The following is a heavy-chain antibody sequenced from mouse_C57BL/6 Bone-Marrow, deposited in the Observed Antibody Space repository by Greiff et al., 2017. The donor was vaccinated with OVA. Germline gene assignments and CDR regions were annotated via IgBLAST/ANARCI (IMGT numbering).Heavy chain of an antibody. D-gene: IGHD1-1*01. J-gene: IGHJ4*01. V-gene: IGHV1-78*01. CDR1: GYTFTDHT. CDR2: IYPRDGST. Sequence: QVQLQQSDAELVKPGASVKISCKVSGYTFTDHTIHWMKQRPEQGLEWIGYIYPRDGSTKYNAKFKGKATLTADKSSSTAYMQLNSLTSEDSAVYFCAKNYYGSSYDAMDYWGQGTSVTVSS. CDR3: AKNYYGSSYDAMDY.